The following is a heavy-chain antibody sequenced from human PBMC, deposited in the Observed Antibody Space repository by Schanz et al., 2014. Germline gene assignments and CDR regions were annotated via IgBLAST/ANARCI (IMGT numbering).Heavy chain of an antibody. CDR2: ISAYNGNT. CDR3: ARGGYSSGWYDRDIAHVDY. D-gene: IGHD6-19*01. V-gene: IGHV1-18*01. CDR1: GYPFTSDD. J-gene: IGHJ4*02. Sequence: QVQLVQSGAEVKKPGASVKVSCRASGYPFTSDDITWVRQAPGQGLEWMGWISAYNGNTNYAQKLQGRVTMTTDTSTSTAYMELRSLRSDDTAVYYCARGGYSSGWYDRDIAHVDYWGQGTLVTVSS.